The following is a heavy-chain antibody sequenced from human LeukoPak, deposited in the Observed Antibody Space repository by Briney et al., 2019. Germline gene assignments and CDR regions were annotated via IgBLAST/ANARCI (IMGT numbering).Heavy chain of an antibody. CDR2: ISGNGFGT. D-gene: IGHD6-13*01. J-gene: IGHJ5*02. Sequence: GGSLRLSRAASGFTFSSYAMSWVRQAPGKGLQWVSSISGNGFGTYYADSVKGRFTISRDNSKNTVSLQMNSLRDEDTAVYYCAKWVPDGEYSSSWYVNWFDPWGQGTLVTVSS. V-gene: IGHV3-23*01. CDR3: AKWVPDGEYSSSWYVNWFDP. CDR1: GFTFSSYA.